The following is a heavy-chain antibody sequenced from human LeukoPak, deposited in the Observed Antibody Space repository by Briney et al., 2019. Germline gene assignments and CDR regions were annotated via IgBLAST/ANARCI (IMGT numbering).Heavy chain of an antibody. CDR1: NFTFNSYG. V-gene: IGHV3-30*18. CDR2: ISYDGTDV. Sequence: GGSLRLSCAASNFTFNSYGMHWVRQAPGKGLDWVAVISYDGTDVYYADSVKGRFTISRDNSKNTLNLQMDSLRAEDTAVYYCAKDSGGHIYSPGRHYYALDVWGQGTTVTVSS. CDR3: AKDSGGHIYSPGRHYYALDV. D-gene: IGHD3-10*01. J-gene: IGHJ6*02.